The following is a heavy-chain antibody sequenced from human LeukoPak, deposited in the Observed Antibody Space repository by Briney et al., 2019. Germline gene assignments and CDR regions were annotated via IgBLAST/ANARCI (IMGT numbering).Heavy chain of an antibody. CDR2: IYDTGTPT. J-gene: IGHJ4*02. V-gene: IGHV4-59*08. D-gene: IGHD6-19*01. CDR1: GGSISGLV. CDR3: ARLTKGEQWLAYYFDY. Sequence: SETLSLTCTVSGGSISGLVWSWIRQPPGEGLDYIGFIYDTGTPTNYNPLLKSRVTLSVDTSKNQFSLNLKSVTAADTAVYYCARLTKGEQWLAYYFDYWGQGALVTVPS.